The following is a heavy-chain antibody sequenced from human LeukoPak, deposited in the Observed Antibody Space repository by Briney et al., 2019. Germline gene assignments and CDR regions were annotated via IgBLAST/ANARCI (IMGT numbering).Heavy chain of an antibody. J-gene: IGHJ4*02. CDR1: GGSISSGGYY. V-gene: IGHV4-31*03. Sequence: PSQTLSLTCTVSGGSISSGGYYWSWIRQHPGKGLEWIGYIYYSGSTYYNPSLKSRVTISVDTSKNQFSLKLSSVTAADTAGYYCAALDTAMGYFDYWGQGTLVTVSS. CDR2: IYYSGST. CDR3: AALDTAMGYFDY. D-gene: IGHD5-18*01.